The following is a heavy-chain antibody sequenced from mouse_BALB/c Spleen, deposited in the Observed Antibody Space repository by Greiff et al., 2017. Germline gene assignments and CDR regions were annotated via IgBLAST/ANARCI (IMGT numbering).Heavy chain of an antibody. Sequence: EVQGVESGGGLVKPGGSLKLSCAASGFTFSSYAMSWVRQTPEKRLEWVASISSGGSTYYPDSVKGRFTISRDNARNILYLQMSSLRSEDTAMYYCARQIYYDYDRGGYWGQGTTLTVSS. CDR1: GFTFSSYA. V-gene: IGHV5-6-5*01. J-gene: IGHJ2*01. D-gene: IGHD2-4*01. CDR3: ARQIYYDYDRGGY. CDR2: ISSGGST.